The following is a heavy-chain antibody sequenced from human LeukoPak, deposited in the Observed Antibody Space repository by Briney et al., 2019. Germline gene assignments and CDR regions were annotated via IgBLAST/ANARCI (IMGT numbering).Heavy chain of an antibody. CDR1: GGSIRTTSYY. Sequence: SETLSLTCTVSGGSIRTTSYYWGWIRQSPGREPEWIGTIYFSGSTNYNPSLKSRVTISIDTSKNQFSLKLSSVIAADTAVYYCARGVLGIAAAAYWYFDLWGRGTLITVSP. CDR3: ARGVLGIAAAAYWYFDL. V-gene: IGHV4-39*07. D-gene: IGHD6-13*01. J-gene: IGHJ2*01. CDR2: IYFSGST.